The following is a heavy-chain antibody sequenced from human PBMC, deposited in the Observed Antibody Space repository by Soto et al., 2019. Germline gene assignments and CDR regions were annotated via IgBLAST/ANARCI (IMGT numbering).Heavy chain of an antibody. V-gene: IGHV4-39*07. CDR3: ARGQVVAAQH. J-gene: IGHJ4*02. CDR1: GGSITSYSYY. CDR2: IYYSGST. D-gene: IGHD2-15*01. Sequence: SETLSLTCTVSGGSITSYSYYWGWIRQPPGKGLEWIGSIYYSGSTYYNPSLKSRVTISVDRSKNQFSLKLSSVTAADTAVYYCARGQVVAAQHWGQGTLVTVSS.